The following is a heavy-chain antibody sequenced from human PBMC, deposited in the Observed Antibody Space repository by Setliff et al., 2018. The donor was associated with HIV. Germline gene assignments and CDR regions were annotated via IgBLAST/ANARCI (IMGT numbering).Heavy chain of an antibody. Sequence: SETLSLTCTVSGGSISSSSYYWGWIRQPPGKGLEWIGSIYYSGSAYYSPSLKSRVTISVDTSKNQFSLKLSSVTAADTAVYYCARGPQYNFWGGYLGLWGRGTLVTVSS. CDR3: ARGPQYNFWGGYLGL. D-gene: IGHD3-3*01. CDR1: GGSISSSSYY. V-gene: IGHV4-39*01. CDR2: IYYSGSA. J-gene: IGHJ4*02.